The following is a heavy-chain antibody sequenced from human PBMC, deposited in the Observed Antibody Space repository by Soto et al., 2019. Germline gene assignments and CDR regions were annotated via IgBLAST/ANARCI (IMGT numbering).Heavy chain of an antibody. J-gene: IGHJ5*02. CDR1: GYSFINYW. CDR3: ARPHNNYVES. CDR2: ISPGNSET. V-gene: IGHV5-51*01. D-gene: IGHD3-16*01. Sequence: GESLKISCQASGYSFINYWIGWVRQMPGKGLEWMAIISPGNSETRYSPSFQGQVTVSADKSINTVYLQWSSLKASDTGMYYCARPHNNYVESWGQGTLVTVSS.